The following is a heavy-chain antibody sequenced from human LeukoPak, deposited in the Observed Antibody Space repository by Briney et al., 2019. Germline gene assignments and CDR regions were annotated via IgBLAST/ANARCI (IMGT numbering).Heavy chain of an antibody. CDR2: IRSKANSYAT. J-gene: IGHJ6*03. V-gene: IGHV3-73*01. CDR3: TREVDMMPWEYYYYYMDV. CDR1: GFTFSGSA. Sequence: GGSLRLSCAASGFTFSGSAMHWVRQASGKGLEWVGRIRSKANSYATAYAASVKGRFTISRDDSKNTAYLQMNSLKTEDTAVYYCTREVDMMPWEYYYYYMDVWGKGTTVTVSS. D-gene: IGHD1-26*01.